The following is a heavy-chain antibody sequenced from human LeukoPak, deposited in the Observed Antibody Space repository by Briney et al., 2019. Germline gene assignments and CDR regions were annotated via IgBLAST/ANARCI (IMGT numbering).Heavy chain of an antibody. V-gene: IGHV3-74*01. D-gene: IGHD6-13*01. J-gene: IGHJ4*02. CDR1: GFPFSVSW. Sequence: GGSLRLSCAASGFPFSVSWMHWFRQVPGKGLMWVSRITTDETTTYADSVRGRFSISRDNAKNTVYLQMNSLRVEDTAVYYCAKDWFAATDYWGQGILVTVSS. CDR3: AKDWFAATDY. CDR2: ITTDETT.